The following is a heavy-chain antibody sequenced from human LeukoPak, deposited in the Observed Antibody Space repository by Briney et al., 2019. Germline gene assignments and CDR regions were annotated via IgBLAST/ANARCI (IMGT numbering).Heavy chain of an antibody. CDR2: ISYDGSNK. J-gene: IGHJ4*02. D-gene: IGHD3-16*02. V-gene: IGHV3-30*04. Sequence: GGSLRLSCAASGFTFSSYAMHWVRQAPGKGLEWVAVISYDGSNKYYADSVKGRFTISRDNSKNTLYLQMNSLRAEDTAVYYCAREVFTRLGELSIGHFDYWGQGTLVTVSS. CDR1: GFTFSSYA. CDR3: AREVFTRLGELSIGHFDY.